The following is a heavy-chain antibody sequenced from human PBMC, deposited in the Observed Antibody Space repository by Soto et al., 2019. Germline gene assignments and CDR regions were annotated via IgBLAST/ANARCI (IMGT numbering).Heavy chain of an antibody. CDR3: AADSYGSRFDP. V-gene: IGHV3-30*03. CDR1: GFAFSSYG. CDR2: ISYDGSNK. Sequence: GGSMRLSCAASGFAFSSYGMHWVRQAPGKGLEWVAVISYDGSNKYYADSVKGRFTISRDNSKNTLYLQMNSLRAEDTAVYYCAADSYGSRFDPWGQGSLVTVSS. D-gene: IGHD5-18*01. J-gene: IGHJ5*02.